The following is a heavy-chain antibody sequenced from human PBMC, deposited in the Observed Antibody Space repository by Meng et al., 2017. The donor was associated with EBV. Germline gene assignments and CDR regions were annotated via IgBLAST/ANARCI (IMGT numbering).Heavy chain of an antibody. CDR2: IIPIFGTA. V-gene: IGHV1-69*06. D-gene: IGHD6-13*01. J-gene: IGHJ4*02. CDR3: ARAEIAAAGRLDY. Sequence: AQLVQCGGGVKKPGSSVKVSCRASGATFSSYAISWVRQAPGQGLEWMGGIIPIFGTANYAQKFQGRVTITADKSTSTAYMELSSLRSEDTAVYYCARAEIAAAGRLDYWGQGTLVTVSS. CDR1: GATFSSYA.